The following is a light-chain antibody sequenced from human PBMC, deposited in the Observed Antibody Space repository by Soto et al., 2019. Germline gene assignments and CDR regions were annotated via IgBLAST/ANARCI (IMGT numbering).Light chain of an antibody. CDR2: SDN. CDR1: SSNIGSNT. V-gene: IGLV1-44*01. Sequence: QSVLTQPPSASGTPGQRVTISCSGSSSNIGSNTVNWYHQLPGTAPKLLIYSDNQRPSGVPDRFSGSKSGTSASLAISGLQSEDEADFYCATWGDSLNGRVFGGGTKLTVL. J-gene: IGLJ2*01. CDR3: ATWGDSLNGRV.